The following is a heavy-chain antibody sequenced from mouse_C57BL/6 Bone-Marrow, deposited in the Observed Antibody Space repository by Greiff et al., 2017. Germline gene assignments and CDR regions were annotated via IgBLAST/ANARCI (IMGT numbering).Heavy chain of an antibody. V-gene: IGHV1-19*01. D-gene: IGHD1-1*01. CDR1: GYTFTDYY. CDR2: INPYNGGT. CDR3: ARSRYYGSSPFAY. J-gene: IGHJ3*01. Sequence: DVKLQESGPVLVKPGASVKMSCKASGYTFTDYYMNWVKQSHGKSLEWIGVINPYNGGTSYNQKFKGKATLTVDKSSSTAYMELNSLTSEDSAVYYCARSRYYGSSPFAYWGQGTLVTVSA.